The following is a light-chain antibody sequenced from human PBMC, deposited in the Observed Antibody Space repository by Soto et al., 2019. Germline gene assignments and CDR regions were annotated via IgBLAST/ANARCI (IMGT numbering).Light chain of an antibody. CDR1: QSVDSYH. Sequence: EIVLTQSPGTLSLSPWERATLSCRASQSVDSYHLAWYQQKAGQAPRLLIYGASSRATGIPDRFSGSGSGTDFTLTIIRLELEDFAGYYCQHDGLSASITFGQATRLEIK. CDR3: QHDGLSASIT. CDR2: GAS. J-gene: IGKJ5*01. V-gene: IGKV3-20*01.